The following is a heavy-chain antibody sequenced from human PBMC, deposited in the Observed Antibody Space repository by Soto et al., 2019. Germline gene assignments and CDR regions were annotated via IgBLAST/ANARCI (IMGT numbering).Heavy chain of an antibody. D-gene: IGHD2-15*01. V-gene: IGHV4-39*02. CDR3: AARHPSYCSGGSCYPPSPFDL. J-gene: IGHJ3*01. Sequence: QLQLQESGPGLMEPSETLSLTCTGSGVSISSSSHYWVWIRQPPGKGLEWIGSVYYSGGTYYNPSLASRPTISVDTSKINLSLKLNSVTAADTAVYYCAARHPSYCSGGSCYPPSPFDLWGKGTMVTVSS. CDR1: GVSISSSSHY. CDR2: VYYSGGT.